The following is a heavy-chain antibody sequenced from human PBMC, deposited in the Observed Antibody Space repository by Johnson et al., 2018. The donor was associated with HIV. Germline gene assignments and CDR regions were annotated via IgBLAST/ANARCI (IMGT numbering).Heavy chain of an antibody. Sequence: QMQLVESGGGVVQPGRSLRLSCVVSGFNFSSYDIDWVRQAPGKGLEWLAAISYDGSNKFYADSVQGRFTISRDNSKNTLYLQMNNLRADDTAVYYCAKKFCSGSCSDRHYAAFDAWGQGTMVAVSS. D-gene: IGHD3-3*01. CDR3: AKKFCSGSCSDRHYAAFDA. J-gene: IGHJ3*01. V-gene: IGHV3-30*04. CDR1: GFNFSSYD. CDR2: ISYDGSNK.